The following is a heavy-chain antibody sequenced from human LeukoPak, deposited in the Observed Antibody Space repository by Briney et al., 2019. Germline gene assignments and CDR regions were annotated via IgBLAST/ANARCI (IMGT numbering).Heavy chain of an antibody. Sequence: GGSLRLSCAASGFTFSSYSMNWVRQAPGKGLEWVSSISSSSSYIYYADSVKGRFTISRDNAKNSLYLQMNSLRAEDTAVYYCAREASGTNYYDSSGYYPSYFDYWGQGTLVTVSS. CDR2: ISSSSSYI. J-gene: IGHJ4*02. CDR3: AREASGTNYYDSSGYYPSYFDY. V-gene: IGHV3-21*01. CDR1: GFTFSSYS. D-gene: IGHD3-22*01.